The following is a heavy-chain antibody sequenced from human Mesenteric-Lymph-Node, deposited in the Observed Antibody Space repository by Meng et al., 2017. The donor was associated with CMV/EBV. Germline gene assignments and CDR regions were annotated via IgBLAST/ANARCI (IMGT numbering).Heavy chain of an antibody. Sequence: GESLKISCAASGFPVINNYMSWVRQAPGKGLEWVSVIFSGSVTYYADSVRGRFTISRDDAKNSVYLQMNSLRVEDTAVYYCARDITLFRGIFPYSYGFDVWGQGTTVTVSS. CDR3: ARDITLFRGIFPYSYGFDV. CDR1: GFPVINNY. V-gene: IGHV3-53*01. D-gene: IGHD3-10*01. CDR2: IFSGSVT. J-gene: IGHJ6*02.